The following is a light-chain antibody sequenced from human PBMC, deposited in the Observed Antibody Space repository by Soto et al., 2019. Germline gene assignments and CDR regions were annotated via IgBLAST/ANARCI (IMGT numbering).Light chain of an antibody. V-gene: IGKV1-5*03. Sequence: QMTQSPSSLSASVGDRVTITCRASQGISSYLAWYQQKPGKAPKLLIYKASTLKSGVPSRFSGSGSGTEFTLTISSLQPDDFATYYCQHYNSYSEAFGQGTKVDI. CDR3: QHYNSYSEA. CDR2: KAS. CDR1: QGISSY. J-gene: IGKJ1*01.